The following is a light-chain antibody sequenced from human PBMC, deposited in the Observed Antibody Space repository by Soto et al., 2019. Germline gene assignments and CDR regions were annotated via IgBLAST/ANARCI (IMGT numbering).Light chain of an antibody. V-gene: IGKV3D-11*01. CDR3: QQRSNWHPLT. CDR2: DAS. Sequence: EIVLTQSPATLSLSPGERATLSCRACQGVSSYLAWYQQKPGQAPRLLIYDASNRATGIPARFSGSGPGTDFTLTISSLEPEDFAVYYCQQRSNWHPLTFGGGTKVEIK. J-gene: IGKJ4*01. CDR1: QGVSSY.